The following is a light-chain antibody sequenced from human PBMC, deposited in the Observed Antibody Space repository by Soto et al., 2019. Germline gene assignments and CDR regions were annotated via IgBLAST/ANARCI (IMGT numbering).Light chain of an antibody. V-gene: IGKV3-11*01. CDR1: QSVSRH. CDR3: QQRNNWRPVT. CDR2: DAS. J-gene: IGKJ4*02. Sequence: EIVLTQSPATLSLSPGERATLSCRASQSVSRHLAWYQQKPGQAPRLLIYDASNRATGIPARFSGSGSGTDFTLTISSLEPEDFAVYYCQQRNNWRPVTFGGGTKVEIK.